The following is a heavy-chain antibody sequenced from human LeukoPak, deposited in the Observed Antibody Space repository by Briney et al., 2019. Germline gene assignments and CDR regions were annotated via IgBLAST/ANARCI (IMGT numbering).Heavy chain of an antibody. CDR3: ARYFEVAGRWYLDY. Sequence: SETLSLTCTVSGGSISNHYWSWIRQPPGKGLEWIGFIYATGRTDYNPSFTSRATVSVDMSKNQFSLKPSSVTAADTAMYYCARYFEVAGRWYLDYWGQGTLVTVSS. V-gene: IGHV4-4*08. CDR2: IYATGRT. CDR1: GGSISNHY. J-gene: IGHJ4*02. D-gene: IGHD2-15*01.